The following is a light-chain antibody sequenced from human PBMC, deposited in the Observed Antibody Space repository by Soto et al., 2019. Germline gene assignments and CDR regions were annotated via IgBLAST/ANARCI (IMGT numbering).Light chain of an antibody. CDR1: SSGVGGYNY. CDR2: DVS. V-gene: IGLV2-14*01. J-gene: IGLJ1*01. Sequence: QSALTQPSSVSGSPGQSITTSCTGTSSGVGGYNYVSWYQQHPGKAPNLMIYDVSNRPSGVSNRFSGSKSGNTASLTISGLQAEDEADYYCSSYTSSSTLEVFGTGTKVTVL. CDR3: SSYTSSSTLEV.